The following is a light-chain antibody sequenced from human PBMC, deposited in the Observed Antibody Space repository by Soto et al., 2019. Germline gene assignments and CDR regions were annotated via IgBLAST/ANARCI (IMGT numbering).Light chain of an antibody. CDR3: GTWETRRSFYA. CDR1: SSNIGNNY. V-gene: IGLV1-51*02. CDR2: ENN. Sequence: QSVLTQPPSVSAAPGQKVTISCSGSSSNIGNNYVSWYQQLPGTAPKLLIYENNKRPSGIPDRFSGSKSGTSATLGITGPQPGNEAIYYGGTWETRRSFYASGPGTKFPVL. J-gene: IGLJ1*01.